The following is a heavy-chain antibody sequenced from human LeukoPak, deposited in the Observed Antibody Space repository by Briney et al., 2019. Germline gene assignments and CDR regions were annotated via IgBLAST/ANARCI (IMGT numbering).Heavy chain of an antibody. CDR1: GFTFSSYW. Sequence: GGSLRLSCTASGFTFSSYWMSWVRQAAGKGLEWMGFIYPGDSDTTYSPSFQGQVTVSADKSISTAYLQWSSLKTSDTAMYYCALRKAGTAIDYWGQGTLVTVSS. J-gene: IGHJ4*02. CDR3: ALRKAGTAIDY. D-gene: IGHD6-19*01. CDR2: IYPGDSDT. V-gene: IGHV5-51*01.